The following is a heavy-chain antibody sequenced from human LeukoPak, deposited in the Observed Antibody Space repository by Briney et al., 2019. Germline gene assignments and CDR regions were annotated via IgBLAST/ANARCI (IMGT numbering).Heavy chain of an antibody. J-gene: IGHJ6*03. CDR3: ARVCGPIAARQGGGYYYYMDV. CDR2: IIPIFGTA. Sequence: SVKVSCKASGGTFSSYAISWVRQAPGQGLEWMGGIIPIFGTANYAQKFQGRVTITTDESTSTAYMELSSLRSEDTAVYYCARVCGPIAARQGGGYYYYMDVWGKGTTVTVSS. V-gene: IGHV1-69*05. D-gene: IGHD6-6*01. CDR1: GGTFSSYA.